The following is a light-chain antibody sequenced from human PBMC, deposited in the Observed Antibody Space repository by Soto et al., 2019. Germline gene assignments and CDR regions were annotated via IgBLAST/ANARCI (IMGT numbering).Light chain of an antibody. CDR1: QIVSSY. CDR2: GAS. Sequence: EIVMTQSPATLSVSPGERATLSCKASQIVSSYLAWYQQKPGQAPRLLIYGASTRATGIPARFSGSGSGTEFTLTISSLQSEDFAVYYCQQYNNWPLLTFGGGTKV. CDR3: QQYNNWPLLT. J-gene: IGKJ4*01. V-gene: IGKV3-15*01.